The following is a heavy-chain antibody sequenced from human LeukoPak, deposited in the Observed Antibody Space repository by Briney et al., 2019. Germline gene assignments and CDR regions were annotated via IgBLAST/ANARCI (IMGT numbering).Heavy chain of an antibody. CDR2: IKQDGSEK. V-gene: IGHV3-7*01. CDR3: ARVGGRYSPIGY. J-gene: IGHJ4*02. CDR1: GFTFSSYW. D-gene: IGHD5-18*01. Sequence: GESLRLSCAASGFTFSSYWISWVRQAPGKGLEWVASIKQDGSEKYYVDSVKGRFTISRDNAKNSLYLQMNSLRAEDTAVYYCARVGGRYSPIGYWGQGTLVTVSS.